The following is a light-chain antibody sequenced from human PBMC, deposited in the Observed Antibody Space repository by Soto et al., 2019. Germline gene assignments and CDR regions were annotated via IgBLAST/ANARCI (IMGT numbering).Light chain of an antibody. V-gene: IGKV1-39*01. CDR2: AAS. CDR1: QSITGY. J-gene: IGKJ1*01. Sequence: DIQMTQSPSSLSASVGDRVTIACRASQSITGYLNWYQQKPGKVPKLLIYAASTLQSGVPSRFSGSGSGTDFTLTLSSLQAEDSATYYCQQYNSYPWTFGQGTKVDIK. CDR3: QQYNSYPWT.